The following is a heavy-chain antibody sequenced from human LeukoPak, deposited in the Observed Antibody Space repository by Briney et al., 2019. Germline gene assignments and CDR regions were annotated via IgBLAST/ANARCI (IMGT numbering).Heavy chain of an antibody. CDR2: ISGSGRST. CDR3: AKENLAVVPAASLDY. Sequence: GGSLRLSCAASGFTFSNYAMSWVRQAPGKGLEWVSAISGSGRSTYYADSVKGRFTISRDNSKNTLYLQMNSLRVEDTAVYYCAKENLAVVPAASLDYWGQGTLVTVSS. CDR1: GFTFSNYA. V-gene: IGHV3-23*01. D-gene: IGHD2-2*01. J-gene: IGHJ4*02.